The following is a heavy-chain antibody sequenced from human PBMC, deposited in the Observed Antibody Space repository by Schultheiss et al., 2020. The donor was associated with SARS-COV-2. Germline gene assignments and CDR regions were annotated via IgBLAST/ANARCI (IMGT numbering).Heavy chain of an antibody. D-gene: IGHD1-26*01. V-gene: IGHV3-48*03. J-gene: IGHJ1*01. CDR2: ISSSGSTI. CDR3: ARGDSGSFHVEYFQH. Sequence: GGSLRLSCAASGFTFSSYEMNWVRQAPGKGLEWVSYISSSGSTIYYADSVKGRFTISRDNAKNSLYLQMNSLRAEDTAVYYCARGDSGSFHVEYFQHWGQGTLVTVSS. CDR1: GFTFSSYE.